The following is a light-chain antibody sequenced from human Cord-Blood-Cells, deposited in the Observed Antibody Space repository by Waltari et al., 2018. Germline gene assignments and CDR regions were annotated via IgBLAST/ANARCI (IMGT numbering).Light chain of an antibody. CDR3: QQYYSNHRLT. Sequence: DIVMTHSPDSLAVSLGERATINCKSSQSVLNSSYNKNYLAWYQQKTGQPPTKLIYWASTSEAGVADRFSGSGSATDFSPTTSSLQAEDVVVSYCQQYYSNHRLTFGGGTKVEIK. V-gene: IGKV4-1*01. CDR1: QSVLNSSYNKNY. CDR2: WAS. J-gene: IGKJ4*01.